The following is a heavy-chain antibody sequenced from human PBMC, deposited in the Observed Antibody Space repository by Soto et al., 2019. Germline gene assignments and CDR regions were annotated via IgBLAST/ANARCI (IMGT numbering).Heavy chain of an antibody. CDR1: GYSFTSYW. CDR3: VAWGISPGNYNYYAMDV. V-gene: IGHV5-51*01. Sequence: PGESLKISCKTSGYSFTSYWIGWVRQMPGKGLEWMGFIYPGDSDPRYIPSFQGPVTISADKSISTAYLQWSSLKASDTGVDYCVAWGISPGNYNYYAMDVWGQGTTVTVSS. D-gene: IGHD3-16*01. J-gene: IGHJ6*02. CDR2: IYPGDSDP.